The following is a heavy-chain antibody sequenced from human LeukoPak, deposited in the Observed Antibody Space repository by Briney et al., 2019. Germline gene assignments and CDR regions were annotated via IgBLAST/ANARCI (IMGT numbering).Heavy chain of an antibody. CDR2: IYHSGST. CDR3: ARQRDGYNWGFDP. J-gene: IGHJ5*02. Sequence: SETLSLTCTVSGYSISSGYYWGWIRQPPGKGLEWIGSIYHSGSTYYNPSLKSRVTISVDTSKNQFSLKLSSVTAADTAVYYCARQRDGYNWGFDPWGQGTLVTVSS. CDR1: GYSISSGYY. D-gene: IGHD5-24*01. V-gene: IGHV4-38-2*02.